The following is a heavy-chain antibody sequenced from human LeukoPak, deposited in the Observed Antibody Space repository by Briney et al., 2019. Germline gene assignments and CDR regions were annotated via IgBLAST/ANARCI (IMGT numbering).Heavy chain of an antibody. Sequence: GASVKVSCKASGYTFTSYYMHWVRQAPGQGLEWMGIINPSGGSTSYAQKFQGRVTMTRDMSTSTVYMELSSLRSEDTAVYYCARDGGGYCSSTSCYPNWFDPWGQGTLVTVSS. CDR2: INPSGGST. CDR1: GYTFTSYY. V-gene: IGHV1-46*01. CDR3: ARDGGGYCSSTSCYPNWFDP. D-gene: IGHD2-2*01. J-gene: IGHJ5*02.